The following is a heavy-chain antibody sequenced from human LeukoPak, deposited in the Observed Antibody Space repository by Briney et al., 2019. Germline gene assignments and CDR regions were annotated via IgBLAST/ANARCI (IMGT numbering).Heavy chain of an antibody. V-gene: IGHV1-46*01. J-gene: IGHJ6*03. CDR1: GYTFTGYY. D-gene: IGHD3-10*01. CDR3: ARDRITMVRGVISYYYYMDV. Sequence: ASVKVSCKASGYTFTGYYMHWVRQAPGQGLKWMGWINPNSGSTSYAQKFQGRVTMTRDTSTSTVYMELSSLRSEDTAVYYCARDRITMVRGVISYYYYMDVWGKGTTVTISS. CDR2: INPNSGST.